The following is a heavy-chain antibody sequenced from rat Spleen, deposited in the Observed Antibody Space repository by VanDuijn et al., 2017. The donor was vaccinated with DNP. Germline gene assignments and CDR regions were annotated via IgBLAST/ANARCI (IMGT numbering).Heavy chain of an antibody. CDR1: DYSITSNY. CDR3: ARWPGYNPPYAMDA. CDR2: INSAGST. D-gene: IGHD1-4*01. Sequence: EVQFQESGPGLVKPSQSLSLICSVTDYSITSNYWGWIRKFPGNKLEWMGYINSAGSTNYNPSLKSRISITRDTSKNQFFLQVNSVTTEDTATYYCARWPGYNPPYAMDAWGQGTSVTVSS. V-gene: IGHV3-3*01. J-gene: IGHJ4*01.